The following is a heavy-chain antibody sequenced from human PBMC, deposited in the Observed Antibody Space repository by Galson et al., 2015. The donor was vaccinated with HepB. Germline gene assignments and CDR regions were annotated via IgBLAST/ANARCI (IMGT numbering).Heavy chain of an antibody. CDR2: ISSNNSKI. Sequence: SLRLSCAASGFTFTSYSMNWVRQAPGKGLEWMSYISSNNSKIYYADSVKGRFTISRDNAKNSRYLRMNSLRNEDTAVYYCASGNFDYWGQGTLVTVSS. V-gene: IGHV3-48*02. CDR3: ASGNFDY. J-gene: IGHJ4*02. CDR1: GFTFTSYS.